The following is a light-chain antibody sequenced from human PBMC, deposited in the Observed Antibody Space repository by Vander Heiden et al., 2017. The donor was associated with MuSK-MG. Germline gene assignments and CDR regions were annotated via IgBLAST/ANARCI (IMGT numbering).Light chain of an antibody. V-gene: IGKV1-33*01. CDR3: QQYHNLPLT. CDR1: QDIIKY. CDR2: DTS. J-gene: IGKJ4*01. Sequence: DIQMTQSPSSLSASVGDRVTITCQASQDIIKYLNWYQQKPGKAPKVLIYDTSNLDTGVPSRVSGSGSGTDFTFTISSLQPEDTATYYCQQYHNLPLTFGGGTNVEIK.